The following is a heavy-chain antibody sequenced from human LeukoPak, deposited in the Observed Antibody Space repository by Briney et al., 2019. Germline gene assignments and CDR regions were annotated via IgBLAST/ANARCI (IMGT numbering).Heavy chain of an antibody. Sequence: GGSLRLSCAASGFTFSSYSMNWVRQAPGKGLEWVAFIRYDGSNKYYADSVKGRFTISRDNSKNTLYLQMNSLRAEDTAVYYCAKDRISSGWSTYYFDYWGQGTLVTVSS. V-gene: IGHV3-30*02. CDR3: AKDRISSGWSTYYFDY. D-gene: IGHD6-19*01. CDR2: IRYDGSNK. J-gene: IGHJ4*02. CDR1: GFTFSSYS.